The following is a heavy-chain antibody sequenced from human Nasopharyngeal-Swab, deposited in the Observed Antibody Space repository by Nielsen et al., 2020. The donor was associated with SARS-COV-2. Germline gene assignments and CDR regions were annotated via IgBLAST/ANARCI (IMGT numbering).Heavy chain of an antibody. D-gene: IGHD5-12*01. J-gene: IGHJ5*02. V-gene: IGHV3-73*01. CDR3: TSVVATPWGWFDP. CDR2: IRSKANSYAT. Sequence: VRQMPGKGLEWVGRIRSKANSYATAYAASVKGRFTISRDDSKNTAYLQMNSLKTEDTAVYYCTSVVATPWGWFDPWGQGTLVTVSS.